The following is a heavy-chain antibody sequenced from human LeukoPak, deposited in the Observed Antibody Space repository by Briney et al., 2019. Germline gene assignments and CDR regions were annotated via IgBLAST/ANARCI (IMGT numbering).Heavy chain of an antibody. CDR2: IYYSGSA. CDR1: GGSINSYY. D-gene: IGHD2-15*01. J-gene: IGHJ3*02. CDR3: ARQTYSHDAFDI. V-gene: IGHV4-59*08. Sequence: SGTLSLTCTVSGGSINSYYWSWIRQPPGKGLEWIGYIYYSGSANYNPSLKSRVTISVDTSKNQFSLKLSSVTAADTALYFCARQTYSHDAFDIWGQGTMVTVSS.